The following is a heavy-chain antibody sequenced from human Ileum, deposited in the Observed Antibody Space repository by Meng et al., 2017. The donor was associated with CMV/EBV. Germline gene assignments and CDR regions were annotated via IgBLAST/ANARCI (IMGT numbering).Heavy chain of an antibody. CDR1: GFTFNTYW. D-gene: IGHD2-2*01. CDR3: AKDPFIVVVPATKSDY. CDR2: IDSDGGRI. Sequence: GGSLRLSCAASGFTFNTYWMYWVRQAPGKGLLWVSRIDSDGGRISYADSVKGRFTISRDNAANTLYLQMNSLRAEDTAVYYCAKDPFIVVVPATKSDYWGQGTLVTVSS. J-gene: IGHJ4*02. V-gene: IGHV3-74*01.